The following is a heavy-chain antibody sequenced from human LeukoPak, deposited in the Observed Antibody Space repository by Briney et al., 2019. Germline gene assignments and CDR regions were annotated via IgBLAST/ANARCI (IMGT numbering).Heavy chain of an antibody. J-gene: IGHJ4*02. V-gene: IGHV4-4*07. D-gene: IGHD3-22*01. Sequence: PSETLSLTCTVSGGSISSYYWSWIRQPAGKGLEWIGRIYTSGSTNYNPSLKSRVTISVDTSKNQFSLKLSSVTAADTAVYYCARHSSGYYQYYFDYWGQGTLVTVSS. CDR3: ARHSSGYYQYYFDY. CDR1: GGSISSYY. CDR2: IYTSGST.